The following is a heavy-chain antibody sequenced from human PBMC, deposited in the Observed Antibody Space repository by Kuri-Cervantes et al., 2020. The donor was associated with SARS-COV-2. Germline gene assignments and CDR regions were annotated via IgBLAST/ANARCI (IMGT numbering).Heavy chain of an antibody. CDR2: ICPYDSDT. CDR1: ESSFTNYW. D-gene: IGHD6-19*01. V-gene: IGHV5-51*01. Sequence: GESLKISCKVSESSFTNYWYGWVRQVPEKGLEWMGIICPYDSDTTYSPSFQGQGTISADKSITTIYLHWRSLKASDTAMYYCARRIAVAGTSGARFDYWGQGTLVTVSS. CDR3: ARRIAVAGTSGARFDY. J-gene: IGHJ4*02.